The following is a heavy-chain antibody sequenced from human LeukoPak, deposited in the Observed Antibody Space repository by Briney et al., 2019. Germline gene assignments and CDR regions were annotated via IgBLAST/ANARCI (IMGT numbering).Heavy chain of an antibody. V-gene: IGHV3-21*01. Sequence: GGSLRLSCTASGFTFSTYTMNWVRQAPGKGLEWVSSISSSSYYIYYADSVKGRFTISRDNAKNSLFLQMNSLRAEDTAVYYCGAAYSGSSPFDYWGQGTLVTVYS. J-gene: IGHJ4*02. CDR1: GFTFSTYT. CDR2: ISSSSYYI. CDR3: GAAYSGSSPFDY. D-gene: IGHD1-26*01.